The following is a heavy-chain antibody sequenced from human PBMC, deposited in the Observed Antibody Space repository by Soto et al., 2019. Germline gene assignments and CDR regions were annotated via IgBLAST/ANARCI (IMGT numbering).Heavy chain of an antibody. J-gene: IGHJ6*03. D-gene: IGHD2-2*01. CDR3: ARDGLYCSGTSCYHPLSDISYYYYYMDV. CDR2: ISAYNCNT. CDR1: GYTFTSYG. V-gene: IGHV1-18*01. Sequence: ASVKVSCKASGYTFTSYGISWVRQAPGQGLEWMGWISAYNCNTNYAQKLQGRVTMTTDTSTSTAYLELRSLRSDDTSVYYCARDGLYCSGTSCYHPLSDISYYYYYMDVWRKGATVTVSS.